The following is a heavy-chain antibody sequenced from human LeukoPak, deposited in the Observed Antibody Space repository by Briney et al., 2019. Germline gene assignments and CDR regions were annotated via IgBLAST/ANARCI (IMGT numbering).Heavy chain of an antibody. CDR1: GFTFSSYW. V-gene: IGHV3-74*01. CDR3: ARDWPGDYYYYMDV. CDR2: INNDGSST. Sequence: GGSLRLSCGASGFTFSSYWMHWVRQAPGKGLVWVSRINNDGSSTSYADSVQGRFTISRDNAKNTLYLQMNSLRTEDTAVYYCARDWPGDYYYYMDVWGKGTTVTVSS. D-gene: IGHD1-26*01. J-gene: IGHJ6*03.